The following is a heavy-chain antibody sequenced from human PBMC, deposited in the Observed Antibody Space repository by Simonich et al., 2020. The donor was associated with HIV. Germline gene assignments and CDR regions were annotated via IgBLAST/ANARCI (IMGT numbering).Heavy chain of an antibody. J-gene: IGHJ4*02. V-gene: IGHV4-34*01. CDR1: GGSFSGYY. CDR2: INHSGST. D-gene: IGHD4-17*01. Sequence: QVQLQQWGAGLLKPSETLSLTCAVYGGSFSGYYWSLIRQPPGEVLEWIGGINHSGSTNNTPSLKSRVTISVDTSKNQFSLKLSSVTAADTAVYYCARRHPTTVTTPYFDYWGQGTLVTVSS. CDR3: ARRHPTTVTTPYFDY.